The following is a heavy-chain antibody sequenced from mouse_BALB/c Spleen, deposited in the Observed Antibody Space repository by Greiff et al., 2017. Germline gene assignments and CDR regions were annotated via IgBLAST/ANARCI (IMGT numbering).Heavy chain of an antibody. V-gene: IGHV1-7*01. CDR1: GYTFTSYW. Sequence: VQRVESGAELAKPGASVKMSCKASGYTFTSYWMHWVKQRPGQGLEWIGYINPSTGYTEYNQKFKDKATLTADKSSSTAYMQLSSLTSEDSAVYYCARDGYYYYWGQGTTLTVSS. D-gene: IGHD2-3*01. CDR2: INPSTGYT. CDR3: ARDGYYYY. J-gene: IGHJ2*01.